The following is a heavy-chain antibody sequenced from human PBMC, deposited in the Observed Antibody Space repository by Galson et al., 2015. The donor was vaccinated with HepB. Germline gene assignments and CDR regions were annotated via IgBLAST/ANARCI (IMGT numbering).Heavy chain of an antibody. V-gene: IGHV3-48*02. CDR1: GFTFSSYS. Sequence: SLRLSCAASGFTFSSYSMNWVRQAPGKGLEWVSYISSSSSTIYYADSVKGRFTISRDNAKNSLYLQMNSLRDEDTAVYYCARAYDFWSGSVPYYGMDVWGQGTTVTVSS. D-gene: IGHD3-3*01. CDR3: ARAYDFWSGSVPYYGMDV. J-gene: IGHJ6*02. CDR2: ISSSSSTI.